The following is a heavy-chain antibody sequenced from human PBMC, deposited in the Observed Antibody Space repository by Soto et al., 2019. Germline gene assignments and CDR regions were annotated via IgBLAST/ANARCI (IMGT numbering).Heavy chain of an antibody. CDR2: INHSGST. J-gene: IGHJ1*01. CDR3: ARGIHEFWSGPTHFQH. CDR1: GGSFSGYY. D-gene: IGHD3-3*01. V-gene: IGHV4-34*01. Sequence: QVQLQQWGAGLLKPSETLSITCAVYGGSFSGYYWSWIRQPPGKGLEWIGEINHSGSTNYNPSLKSRVTISVDTSKNQFSLKLSSVTAADTAVYYCARGIHEFWSGPTHFQHWGQGTLVTVSS.